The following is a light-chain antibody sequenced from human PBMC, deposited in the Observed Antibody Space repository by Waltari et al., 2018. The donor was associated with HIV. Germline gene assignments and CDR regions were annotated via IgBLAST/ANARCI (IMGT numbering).Light chain of an antibody. V-gene: IGKV4-1*01. Sequence: DIVMTQSPDSLAVSLGERATISCKSSQSVLFTSNNKSYLTWYQQKPGQPPKLLFYWASIRESGVPDRFSGGGSGTDFTLTISSLQPEDFATYYCQQASFFPLTFGPGTKVEVK. CDR1: QSVLFTSNNKSY. CDR2: WAS. J-gene: IGKJ3*01. CDR3: QQASFFPLT.